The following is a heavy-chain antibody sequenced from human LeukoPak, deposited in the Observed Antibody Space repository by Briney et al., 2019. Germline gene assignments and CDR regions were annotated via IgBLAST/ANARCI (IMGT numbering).Heavy chain of an antibody. CDR3: GGGGVTGYYFY. J-gene: IGHJ4*02. CDR2: ILYSGSS. D-gene: IGHD3-9*01. CDR1: GGSISSYY. V-gene: IGHV4-59*08. Sequence: SETLSLTCTVSGGSISSYYWSWIRQPPGKGLEWIGYILYSGSSNYNTSLKSRIAISVDTSRNHFSLKLGSVTAADTAVYYCGGGGVTGYYFYWGQGTLVTVS.